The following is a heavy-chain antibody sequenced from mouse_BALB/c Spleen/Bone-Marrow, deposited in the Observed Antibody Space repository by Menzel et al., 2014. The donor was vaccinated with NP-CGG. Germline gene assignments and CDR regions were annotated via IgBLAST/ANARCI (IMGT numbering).Heavy chain of an antibody. CDR3: TRVIYYGYAWFAY. V-gene: IGHV1-5*01. D-gene: IGHD2-2*01. CDR1: GYTFTSYW. J-gene: IGHJ3*01. CDR2: IYPGNSDT. Sequence: EVKVEESGTVLARPGASVKMSCKASGYTFTSYWMHWVKQRPGQGLEWIGAIYPGNSDTSYNQKFKGEAKLTAVTSTSTAYMELSSLTNEVSAVYYCTRVIYYGYAWFAYWGQGTLVTVSA.